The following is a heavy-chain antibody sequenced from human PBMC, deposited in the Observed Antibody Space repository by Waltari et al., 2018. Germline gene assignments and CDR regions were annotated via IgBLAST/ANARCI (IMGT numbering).Heavy chain of an antibody. CDR3: ARDKAAAAALDY. D-gene: IGHD6-13*01. V-gene: IGHV3-33*01. CDR1: GFTFSSYG. Sequence: QVQLVESGGGVVQPGRSLRLSCAASGFTFSSYGMHWVRQAPGKGLEWVAVIWYDGSNKYYADSVKGRFTISRDNSKNTLYLQMNSLRAEDTAVYYCARDKAAAAALDYWGQGTLVTVSS. J-gene: IGHJ4*02. CDR2: IWYDGSNK.